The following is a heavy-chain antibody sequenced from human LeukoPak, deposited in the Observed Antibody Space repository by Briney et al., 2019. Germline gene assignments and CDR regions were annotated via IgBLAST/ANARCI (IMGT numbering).Heavy chain of an antibody. CDR2: IYTSGST. CDR3: ARVSGGTRDY. V-gene: IGHV4-61*02. D-gene: IGHD2-15*01. J-gene: IGHJ4*02. CDR1: GGSISSGSYY. Sequence: SQTLSLTCTVSGGSISSGSYYWGWIRQHAGKGLEWVGRIYTSGSTNYNPSLESRVTISVDTSKNQFSLKLSSVTAAGTAVYYCARVSGGTRDYWGQGTLVTVSS.